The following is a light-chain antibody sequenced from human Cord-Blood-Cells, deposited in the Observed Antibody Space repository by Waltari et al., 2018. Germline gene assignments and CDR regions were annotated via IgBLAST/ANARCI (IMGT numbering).Light chain of an antibody. Sequence: EIVLTQSPATLSLSPGERATLSCRASQSVSSYLAWYQQNHGQAPRLLIYDASNRATGIPARFSCSGYGTDFTLTISRLEPQDFAVYYCQQRSNWLTWTFGQGTKVEIK. CDR2: DAS. CDR1: QSVSSY. V-gene: IGKV3-11*01. CDR3: QQRSNWLTWT. J-gene: IGKJ1*01.